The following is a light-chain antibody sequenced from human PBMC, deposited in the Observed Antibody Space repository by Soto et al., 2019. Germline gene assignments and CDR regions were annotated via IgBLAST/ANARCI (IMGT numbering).Light chain of an antibody. CDR3: RSYTTSNTRQIV. Sequence: QSALTQPASVSGSPGQSITISCTGTSSDVGGYNYVSWYQQHPGKAPKFMIYDVSNRPSGVSNRFSGSKSGNTASLTISGLQAEDEAHYYCRSYTTSNTRQIVFGTGTKVTVL. CDR1: SSDVGGYNY. J-gene: IGLJ1*01. V-gene: IGLV2-14*01. CDR2: DVS.